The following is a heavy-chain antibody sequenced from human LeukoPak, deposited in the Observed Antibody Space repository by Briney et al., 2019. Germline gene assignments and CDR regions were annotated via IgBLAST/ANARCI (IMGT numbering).Heavy chain of an antibody. CDR1: ELTFSSYW. CDR3: GRSHYYDSSGLYTLGADAFDI. J-gene: IGHJ3*02. Sequence: GGSLRLSCAASELTFSSYWMHWVRQAPGEGLVGVSRINNDGQSTNYADSVKGRFTISRDNAKNTLYLQMNSLRAEDTAVYYCGRSHYYDSSGLYTLGADAFDIWGQGTMVTVSS. CDR2: INNDGQST. D-gene: IGHD3-22*01. V-gene: IGHV3-74*01.